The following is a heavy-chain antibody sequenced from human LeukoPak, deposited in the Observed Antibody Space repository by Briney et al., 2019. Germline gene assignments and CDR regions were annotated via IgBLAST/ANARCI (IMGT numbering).Heavy chain of an antibody. V-gene: IGHV4-38-2*02. CDR2: VYQSGTT. Sequence: PSETLSLTCTVSGFSISSGHYWGWVRQPPGAGLEGIGSVYQSGTTYSNPSLTSRVTTSVDMSKKQFSLRLRPGTAADTAVDYCARIFIRNGYSSYVDCWGQGPLVTVSS. CDR1: GFSISSGHY. CDR3: ARIFIRNGYSSYVDC. D-gene: IGHD5-18*01. J-gene: IGHJ4*02.